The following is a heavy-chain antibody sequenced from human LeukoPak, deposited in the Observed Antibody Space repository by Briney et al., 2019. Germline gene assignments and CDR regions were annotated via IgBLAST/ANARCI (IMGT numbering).Heavy chain of an antibody. CDR3: ARGRSSSSVFDY. Sequence: PGGSLRLSCAASGFTFSNYWMHWVRQAPGKGLAGVSRINSDGSNTIYADSVKGRFTISRDNAKNTVYLQMNSLRAEDTAVYYCARGRSSSSVFDYWGQGTLVTVSS. CDR1: GFTFSNYW. J-gene: IGHJ4*02. CDR2: INSDGSNT. D-gene: IGHD6-6*01. V-gene: IGHV3-74*01.